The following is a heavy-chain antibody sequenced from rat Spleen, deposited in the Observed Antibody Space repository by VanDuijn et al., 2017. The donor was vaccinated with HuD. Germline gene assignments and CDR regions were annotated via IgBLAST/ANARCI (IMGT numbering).Heavy chain of an antibody. Sequence: EVQLVESGGDLIQPGRSLKLSCAASGFTFSNYYMAWVRQAPTKGLEWVASISPSGGSTYYRDSVKGRFTISRDNAKSTLYLQMDSLRSEDTATYYCATDLAYSSYMGYFDYWGQGVMVTVSS. V-gene: IGHV5-19*01. D-gene: IGHD1-2*01. CDR2: ISPSGGST. J-gene: IGHJ2*01. CDR1: GFTFSNYY. CDR3: ATDLAYSSYMGYFDY.